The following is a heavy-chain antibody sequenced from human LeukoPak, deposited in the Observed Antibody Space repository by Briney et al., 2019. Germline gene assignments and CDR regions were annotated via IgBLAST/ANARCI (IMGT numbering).Heavy chain of an antibody. J-gene: IGHJ3*02. D-gene: IGHD6-6*01. CDR1: GFTFSSYW. V-gene: IGHV3-74*01. CDR2: INSDGSTT. Sequence: GGSLRLSCAASGFTFSSYWMHWVRQAPGEGLVWVSRINSDGSTTNYADSVKGRFTISRDNAKNTLSLQMNSLTAEDTAVYYCAGDELEEAFDIWGQGTMVTVSS. CDR3: AGDELEEAFDI.